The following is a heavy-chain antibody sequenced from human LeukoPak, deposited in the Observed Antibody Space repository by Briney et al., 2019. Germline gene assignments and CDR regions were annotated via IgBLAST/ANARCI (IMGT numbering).Heavy chain of an antibody. D-gene: IGHD3-3*01. CDR2: IYYSGST. V-gene: IGHV4-59*01. CDR3: ARAESGITIFGVAPAPDV. J-gene: IGHJ6*04. CDR1: GGSISGYY. Sequence: SETLSLTCTVSGGSISGYYWSWIRQPPGKGLEWIGYIYYSGSTNYNPSLKSRVTISVDTSKNQFSLKLSSVTAADTAVYYCARAESGITIFGVAPAPDVWGKGTTVTVSS.